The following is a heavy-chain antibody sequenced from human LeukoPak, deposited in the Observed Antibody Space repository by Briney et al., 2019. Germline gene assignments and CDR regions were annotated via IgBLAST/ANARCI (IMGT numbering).Heavy chain of an antibody. CDR3: AREIAAAGIDY. CDR2: ISSSGSTI. CDR1: GFTFSSYA. J-gene: IGHJ4*02. D-gene: IGHD6-13*01. V-gene: IGHV3-48*04. Sequence: PGGSLRLSCAASGFTFSSYAMSWVRQAPGKGLEWVSYISSSGSTIYYADSVKGRFTISRDNAKNSLYLQMNSLRAEDTVVYYCAREIAAAGIDYWGQGTLVTVSS.